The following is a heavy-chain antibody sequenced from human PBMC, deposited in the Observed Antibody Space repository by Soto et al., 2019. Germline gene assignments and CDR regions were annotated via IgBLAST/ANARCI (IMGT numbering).Heavy chain of an antibody. Sequence: PGESLKISCKGSGYSFTSYWIGWVRQMPGKDLEWMGIFFPGDSDTRYSPSFQGQVTISADKSISTAYLHCCSLKASDTAMYYCARQSLYYYDSSGYYSDYYYGMDVWGQGTTVTVSS. D-gene: IGHD3-22*01. CDR3: ARQSLYYYDSSGYYSDYYYGMDV. V-gene: IGHV5-51*01. CDR1: GYSFTSYW. J-gene: IGHJ6*02. CDR2: FFPGDSDT.